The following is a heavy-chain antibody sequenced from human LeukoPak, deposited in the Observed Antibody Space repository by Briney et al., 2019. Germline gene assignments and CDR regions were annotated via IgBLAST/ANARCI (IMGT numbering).Heavy chain of an antibody. V-gene: IGHV3-23*01. Sequence: GGSLRLSCAASGFTFSSYAMNWVRQAPGKGLEWVSAISGSGGSTYYADSVKGRFTISRDNSKNTLYLQMNSLRAEDTAVYYCAKDNLYSSSPHFDYWGQGTLVTVSS. J-gene: IGHJ4*02. CDR2: ISGSGGST. CDR3: AKDNLYSSSPHFDY. CDR1: GFTFSSYA. D-gene: IGHD6-6*01.